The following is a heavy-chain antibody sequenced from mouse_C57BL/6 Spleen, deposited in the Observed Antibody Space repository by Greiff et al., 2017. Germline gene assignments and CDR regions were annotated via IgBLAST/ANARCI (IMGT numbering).Heavy chain of an antibody. Sequence: VQLLQSGAELARPGASVKLSCKASGYTFTSYGISWVKQRTGQGLEWIGEIYPRSGNTYYNEKFKGKATLTADKSTGTAYMELRGLPSEDSAVDFYAREYCSRDYAMDYWGQGTSVTVSS. D-gene: IGHD1-1*01. V-gene: IGHV1-81*01. CDR3: AREYCSRDYAMDY. CDR2: IYPRSGNT. CDR1: GYTFTSYG. J-gene: IGHJ4*01.